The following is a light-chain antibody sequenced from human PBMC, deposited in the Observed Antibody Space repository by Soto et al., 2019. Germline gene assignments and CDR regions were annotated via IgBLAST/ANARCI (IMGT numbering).Light chain of an antibody. J-gene: IGKJ1*01. CDR1: QSVNSNY. CDR3: QQYDRSPWT. CDR2: AAS. V-gene: IGKV3-20*01. Sequence: EIVLTQSPGTLSLSPGEGATLSCRASQSVNSNYLAWYQQKPGQAPSLLIYAASSRAPDIPDRFSGSGSGTDFTLTISRLEPEDFAVYYCQQYDRSPWTFGQGTKVEIK.